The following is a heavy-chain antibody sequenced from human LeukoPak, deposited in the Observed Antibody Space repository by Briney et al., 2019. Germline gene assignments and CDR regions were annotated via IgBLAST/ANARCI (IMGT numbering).Heavy chain of an antibody. Sequence: GGSLRLSCASSGFSFSDSAVSWVRHSPGGGLKWVSSISDTGGRTYYADSVKGRFTITRDNSRNTVNLQMNGLRADDTARYFCAKGGQDFDFWRFDLWGQGILVIVSS. CDR1: GFSFSDSA. CDR3: AKGGQDFDFWRFDL. V-gene: IGHV3-23*01. J-gene: IGHJ5*02. CDR2: ISDTGGRT. D-gene: IGHD3-3*01.